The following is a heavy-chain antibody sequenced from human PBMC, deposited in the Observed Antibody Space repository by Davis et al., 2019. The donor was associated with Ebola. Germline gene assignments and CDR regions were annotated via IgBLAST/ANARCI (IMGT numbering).Heavy chain of an antibody. CDR3: ARAQFPTTSDH. J-gene: IGHJ4*02. CDR2: INPNSGGA. Sequence: ASVKVSCKTSGYTFTGYYMHWVRQAPGQGLEWMGRINPNSGGATFVQKFQGRVTMTRDTSISTAYMELRRLRSDDTAVYYCARAQFPTTSDHWGQGTLVTVSS. V-gene: IGHV1-2*06. CDR1: GYTFTGYY. D-gene: IGHD1-1*01.